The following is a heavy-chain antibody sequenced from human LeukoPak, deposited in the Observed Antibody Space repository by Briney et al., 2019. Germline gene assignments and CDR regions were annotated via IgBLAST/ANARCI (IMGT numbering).Heavy chain of an antibody. CDR3: ARPDEQFANWFDP. J-gene: IGHJ5*02. CDR2: IYPGDSDV. Sequence: GESLKISCKGSGYNFTNYWIGWVRQMPGKGLEWLGIIYPGDSDVRYSPSLQGQVTLSVDKSITTAYLRWSSLQASDTAMYYCARPDEQFANWFDPWGQGTLVTVSS. D-gene: IGHD1/OR15-1a*01. V-gene: IGHV5-51*01. CDR1: GYNFTNYW.